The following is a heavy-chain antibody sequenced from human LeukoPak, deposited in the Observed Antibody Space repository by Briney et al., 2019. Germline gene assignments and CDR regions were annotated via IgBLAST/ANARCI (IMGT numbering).Heavy chain of an antibody. J-gene: IGHJ5*02. V-gene: IGHV1-18*01. CDR3: ARDQIAAGLNWFDP. D-gene: IGHD6-13*01. Sequence: ASVKVSCKASGYTFTSYGISWVRQAPGQGLEWMGWISAYNGNTNYVQKLQGRVTMTTDTSTSTAYMELRSLRSDDTAVYYCARDQIAAGLNWFDPWGQGTLVTVSS. CDR2: ISAYNGNT. CDR1: GYTFTSYG.